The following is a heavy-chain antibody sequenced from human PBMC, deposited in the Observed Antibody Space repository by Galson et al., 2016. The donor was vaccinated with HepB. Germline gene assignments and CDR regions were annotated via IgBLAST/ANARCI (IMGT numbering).Heavy chain of an antibody. V-gene: IGHV1-18*01. CDR3: ARDPRYKFESSGYFSTAFDY. CDR2: ISAYNGNT. J-gene: IGHJ4*02. D-gene: IGHD3-22*01. CDR1: GYTFTSYG. Sequence: SVKVSCKASGYTFTSYGISWVRQVPGQGLEWMAWISAYNGNTNYAQQFQDRVTMTTDTYTGTAFMELRSLISDDTAVYYCARDPRYKFESSGYFSTAFDYWGPGTRVTVSS.